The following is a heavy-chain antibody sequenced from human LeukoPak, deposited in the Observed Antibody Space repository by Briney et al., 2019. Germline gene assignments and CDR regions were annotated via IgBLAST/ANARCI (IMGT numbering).Heavy chain of an antibody. CDR3: ARGDGDYDWYFDL. CDR2: INLSGGST. D-gene: IGHD4-17*01. CDR1: GYTFTSYH. V-gene: IGHV1-46*01. J-gene: IGHJ2*01. Sequence: ASVKVSCKASGYTFTSYHMHWVRQAPGQGLEWMGKINLSGGSTTYAQKFQGRVTITADESTSTAYMELSSLRSEDTAVYYCARGDGDYDWYFDLWGRGTLVTVSS.